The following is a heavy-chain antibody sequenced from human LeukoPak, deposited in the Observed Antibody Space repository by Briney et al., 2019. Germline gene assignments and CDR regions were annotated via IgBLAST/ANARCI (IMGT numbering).Heavy chain of an antibody. Sequence: GGSLRLSCAASGFTFSNYWMSWVRQAPGKGLEWVANIKQDRSEKYYVDSVKGRFTISRDNAKNSLYLQMNSLRAEDTAVYYCAKDWYYDILTGSSTSNYWGQGTLVTVSS. CDR1: GFTFSNYW. CDR3: AKDWYYDILTGSSTSNY. J-gene: IGHJ4*02. D-gene: IGHD3-9*01. V-gene: IGHV3-7*03. CDR2: IKQDRSEK.